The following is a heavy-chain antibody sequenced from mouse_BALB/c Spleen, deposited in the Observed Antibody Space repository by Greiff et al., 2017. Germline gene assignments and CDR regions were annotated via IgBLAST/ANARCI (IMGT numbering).Heavy chain of an antibody. CDR1: GYAFSSYW. V-gene: IGHV14-4*02. Sequence: EVQLQQSGAELVRPGSSVKISCKASGYAFSSYWMHWVKQRPEQGLEWIGWIDPENGDTEYAPKFQGKATMTADTSSNTAYLQLSSLTSEDTAVYYCNEENTTVKGGFDYWGQGTTLTVSS. D-gene: IGHD1-1*01. CDR3: NEENTTVKGGFDY. CDR2: IDPENGDT. J-gene: IGHJ2*01.